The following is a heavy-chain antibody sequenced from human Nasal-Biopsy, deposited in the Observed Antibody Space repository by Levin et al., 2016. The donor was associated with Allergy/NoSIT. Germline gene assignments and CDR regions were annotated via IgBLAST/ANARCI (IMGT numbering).Heavy chain of an antibody. V-gene: IGHV5-10-1*01. CDR1: EYNFADYW. CDR3: ARHGGRGTNNYYLDI. J-gene: IGHJ6*03. CDR2: IDPRDSDT. Sequence: GESLKISCQASEYNFADYWITWVRQMPGKGLEWMARIDPRDSDTMYNPSFQGHITISVDRSSSTAYVQWNSLRASDSAVYYCARHGGRGTNNYYLDIWGKGTTVAVSS. D-gene: IGHD2-8*01.